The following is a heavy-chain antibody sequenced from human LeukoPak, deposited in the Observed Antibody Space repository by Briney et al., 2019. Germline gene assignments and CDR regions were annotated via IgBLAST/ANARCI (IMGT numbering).Heavy chain of an antibody. V-gene: IGHV1-46*01. CDR3: ARYYYDSSGYLRGNGMDV. CDR2: INPSGGST. D-gene: IGHD3-22*01. CDR1: GYTFTSYY. Sequence: ASVKVSCKASGYTFTSYYMHWVRQAPGQGLEWMGIINPSGGSTSYAQKFQGRVTMTRDTSTSTVYMELSSLRSEDTALYYCARYYYDSSGYLRGNGMDVWGQGTTVTVSS. J-gene: IGHJ6*02.